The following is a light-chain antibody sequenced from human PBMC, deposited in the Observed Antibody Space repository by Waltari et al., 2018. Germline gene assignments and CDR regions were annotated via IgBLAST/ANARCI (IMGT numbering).Light chain of an antibody. CDR3: QQRSNWLT. V-gene: IGKV3-11*01. CDR2: DAS. Sequence: EIVLTQSPATLSLSPGERATLSCRASQSVSSYSAWYKQKPGQAPRLLIYDASNRVTGIPARFSGSGSGTDFTLTISSLEPEDFAVYYCQQRSNWLTFGGGTKVEIK. CDR1: QSVSSY. J-gene: IGKJ4*01.